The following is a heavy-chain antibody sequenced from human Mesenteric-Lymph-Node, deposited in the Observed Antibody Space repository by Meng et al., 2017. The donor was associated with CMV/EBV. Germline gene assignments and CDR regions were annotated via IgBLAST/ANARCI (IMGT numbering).Heavy chain of an antibody. CDR1: DGSSSSSSYY. J-gene: IGHJ6*02. CDR3: ARSAWYFYNGMDV. V-gene: IGHV4-39*07. Sequence: SETLSLTCSVSDGSSSSSSYYWGWIRQPPGKGLEWIGSINYSGSTDYNPSLKSRVTISVDTSKNQFSLKMSSVTAADTAVYYCARSAWYFYNGMDVWGHGTTVTVSS. CDR2: INYSGST.